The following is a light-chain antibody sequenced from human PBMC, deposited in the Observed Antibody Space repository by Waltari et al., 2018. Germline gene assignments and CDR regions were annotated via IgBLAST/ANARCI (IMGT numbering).Light chain of an antibody. CDR2: EFT. CDR1: SSDIGGYDY. Sequence: QSALTQPASVSGSPGQSITISCTGTSSDIGGYDYVSWYQQHPGKAPRLLIYEFTNRPSWVSTRFSASKSGNTASLTISGLQTADEADYYCSSFSGSSNPVVFGRGTKLTVL. J-gene: IGLJ2*01. CDR3: SSFSGSSNPVV. V-gene: IGLV2-14*01.